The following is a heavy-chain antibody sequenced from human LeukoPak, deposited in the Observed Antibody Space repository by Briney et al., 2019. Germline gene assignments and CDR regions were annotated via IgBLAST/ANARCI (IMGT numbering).Heavy chain of an antibody. CDR3: ATVGSYGAFDI. CDR2: INPNSGGT. J-gene: IGHJ3*02. V-gene: IGHV1-2*02. D-gene: IGHD1-26*01. Sequence: ASVKVSCKASGGTFSSYAISWVRQAPGQGLEWMGWINPNSGGTNYAQKFQGRVTMTRDTSISTAYMELSRLRSEDTAVYYCATVGSYGAFDIWGQGTMVTVSS. CDR1: GGTFSSYA.